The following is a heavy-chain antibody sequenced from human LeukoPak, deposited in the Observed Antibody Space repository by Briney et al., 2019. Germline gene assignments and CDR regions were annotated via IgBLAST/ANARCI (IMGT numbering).Heavy chain of an antibody. CDR3: ARGPLYGSGTYKNRFSDSPHNWFDP. J-gene: IGHJ5*02. CDR1: GGSFSDYY. Sequence: PSETLSLTCAVYGGSFSDYYWTWIRQVPGKGLEWIGEINHRGSANYKPSLKSRLTISVDTSKNQFSLKLRSLTAADTAVYFCARGPLYGSGTYKNRFSDSPHNWFDPWGQGTPVTVSS. V-gene: IGHV4-34*01. CDR2: INHRGSA. D-gene: IGHD3-10*01.